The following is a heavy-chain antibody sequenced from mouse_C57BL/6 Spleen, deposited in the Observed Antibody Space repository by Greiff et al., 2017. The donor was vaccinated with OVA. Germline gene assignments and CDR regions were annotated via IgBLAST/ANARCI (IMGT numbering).Heavy chain of an antibody. D-gene: IGHD2-4*01. J-gene: IGHJ2*01. CDR3: ARKDYGCYFDY. V-gene: IGHV1-9*01. Sequence: VQLLQSGAGLMKPGASVKLSCKASGYTFTGYGIEWVKQRPGHGLEWIGEILPGSGSTNYNEKFKGKATFTADTASNTAYMQLSSLTTEDSAIYYCARKDYGCYFDYWGQGTTLTVSS. CDR2: ILPGSGST. CDR1: GYTFTGYG.